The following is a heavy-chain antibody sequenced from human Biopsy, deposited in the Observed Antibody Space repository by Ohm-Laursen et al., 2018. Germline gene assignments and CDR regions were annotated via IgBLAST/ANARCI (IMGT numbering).Heavy chain of an antibody. D-gene: IGHD3-10*01. V-gene: IGHV1-8*01. Sequence: ASVKVSCKTSGYTFTSYEINWVRQATGQELEWMGWMNPDSGNTGYAQNFQGRVTMTRNTSISTAYMELSSLRSEDTAVYFCARADPPLFYYGSGSSNWFDPWGQGTLVTVSS. CDR1: GYTFTSYE. CDR3: ARADPPLFYYGSGSSNWFDP. J-gene: IGHJ5*02. CDR2: MNPDSGNT.